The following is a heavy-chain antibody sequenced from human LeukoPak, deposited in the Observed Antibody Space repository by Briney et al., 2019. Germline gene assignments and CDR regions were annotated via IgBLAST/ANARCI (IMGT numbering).Heavy chain of an antibody. CDR3: ARGGTTPYYFDD. CDR2: IYSNENT. J-gene: IGHJ4*02. CDR1: GGSITSYY. V-gene: IGHV4-4*07. Sequence: PSETLSLTCTVSGGSITSYYWSWIRQPAGKGLEWIGRIYSNENTNYNPSLKSRVTMSVDTSKNQFSLKPSSVTAADTAVYYCARGGTTPYYFDDWGQGTLVTVSS. D-gene: IGHD2-15*01.